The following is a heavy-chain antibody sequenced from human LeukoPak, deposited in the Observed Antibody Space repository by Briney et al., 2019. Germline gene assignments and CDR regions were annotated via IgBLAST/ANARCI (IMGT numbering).Heavy chain of an antibody. D-gene: IGHD3-22*01. V-gene: IGHV3-9*01. CDR1: GFTFDDYA. CDR2: ISWNSGSI. Sequence: GGSLGLSCAASGFTFDDYAMHWVRQAPGKGLEWVSGISWNSGSIGYADSVKGRFTISRDNAKNSLYLQMNSLRAEDTALYYCAKDHYDSSGSDLDYWGQGTLVTVSS. J-gene: IGHJ4*02. CDR3: AKDHYDSSGSDLDY.